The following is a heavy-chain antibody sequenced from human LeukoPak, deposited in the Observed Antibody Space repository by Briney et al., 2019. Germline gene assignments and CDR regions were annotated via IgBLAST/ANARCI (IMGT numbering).Heavy chain of an antibody. V-gene: IGHV3-48*01. D-gene: IGHD1-26*01. CDR2: ISGSSDDI. CDR1: GFTFSSHR. Sequence: GGSLRLSCAASGFTFSSHRMNWVRQAPGKGLEWVADISGSSDDIHYADSVTGRFTISRDNAKNTLYLQMNSLRAEDTAVYYCARSRRRELLRTYFDYWGQGTLVTVSS. CDR3: ARSRRRELLRTYFDY. J-gene: IGHJ4*02.